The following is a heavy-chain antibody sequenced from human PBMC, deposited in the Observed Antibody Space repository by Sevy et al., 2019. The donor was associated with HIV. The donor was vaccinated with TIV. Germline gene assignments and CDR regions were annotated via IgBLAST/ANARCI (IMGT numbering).Heavy chain of an antibody. CDR2: INSDGSST. J-gene: IGHJ6*02. Sequence: GGSLRLSCAASGFTFSSYWMHWVRQAPGKGLVWVSRINSDGSSTSYADSVKGRFTISRDNAKNTLYLQMNSLRAEDTAVYYCARVMTTVTNYYYYGMDVWGQRTTVTVSS. CDR1: GFTFSSYW. CDR3: ARVMTTVTNYYYYGMDV. D-gene: IGHD4-17*01. V-gene: IGHV3-74*01.